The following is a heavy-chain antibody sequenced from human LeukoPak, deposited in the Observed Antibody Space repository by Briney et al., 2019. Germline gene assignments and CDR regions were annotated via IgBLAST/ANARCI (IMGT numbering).Heavy chain of an antibody. V-gene: IGHV4-39*01. D-gene: IGHD6-6*01. Sequence: SETLSLTCTVSGGSISSSSYYWGWIRQPPGKGLEWIGSIYYSGSTYYNPSLKSRVTISVDTSKNQFSLKLSSVTAADTAVYYCASFEYRDRGYWGQGILVTVSS. CDR1: GGSISSSSYY. CDR2: IYYSGST. J-gene: IGHJ4*02. CDR3: ASFEYRDRGY.